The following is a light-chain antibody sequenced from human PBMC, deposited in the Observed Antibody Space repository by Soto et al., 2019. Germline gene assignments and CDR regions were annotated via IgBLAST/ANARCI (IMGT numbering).Light chain of an antibody. CDR1: SSDVGGYSY. V-gene: IGLV2-14*03. CDR2: YVS. J-gene: IGLJ2*01. CDR3: SSYTSSSTLVV. Sequence: QSALTQPASVSGSPGQSITISCTGSSSDVGGYSYVSWYQQHPGKAPKLMIYYVSNRPSGVSNRFSGSKSGNTASLTISGLQAEDEADYYCSSYTSSSTLVVFGGRTKLTVL.